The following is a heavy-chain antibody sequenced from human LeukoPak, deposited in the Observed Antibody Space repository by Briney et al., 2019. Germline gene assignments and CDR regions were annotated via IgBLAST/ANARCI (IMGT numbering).Heavy chain of an antibody. V-gene: IGHV3-9*03. D-gene: IGHD2-8*01. CDR2: ISWNSGSI. J-gene: IGHJ3*02. CDR3: AKTSNVYAFDI. CDR1: GFTFDDYA. Sequence: PGGSLRLSCAASGFTFDDYAMHWVRQAPGKGLEWVSGISWNSGSIGYADSVKGRLTISRDNAKNSLYLQMNSLRAEDIALYYCAKTSNVYAFDIWGQGTMVTVSS.